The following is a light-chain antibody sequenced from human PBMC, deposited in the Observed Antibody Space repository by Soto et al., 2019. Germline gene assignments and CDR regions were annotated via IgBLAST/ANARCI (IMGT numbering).Light chain of an antibody. CDR3: SSYSDTNIYV. J-gene: IGLJ1*01. CDR1: STDVGGYSY. CDR2: GVS. Sequence: QSALTQPRSVSGSPGQSVTISCTGTSTDVGGYSYVSWFQQHPGKAPKLNIYGVSNRPSGVSNRFSGSKSGYTASLTISELQAEDEADYYCSSYSDTNIYVFGTGTKVTVL. V-gene: IGLV2-11*01.